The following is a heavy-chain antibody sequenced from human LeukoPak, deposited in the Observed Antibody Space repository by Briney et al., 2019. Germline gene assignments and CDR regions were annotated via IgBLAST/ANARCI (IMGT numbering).Heavy chain of an antibody. Sequence: SQTLSLTCSVSGVSTSVGDYYWTWIRQPPGKGLEWIGYIYYTGSTSYNPSLKSRVTISMDTSKNQFSLKLSSVTAADSAVYYCARSDYSGSGTYTEFDAFDIWGQGPMVTVSS. V-gene: IGHV4-61*08. J-gene: IGHJ3*02. D-gene: IGHD3-10*01. CDR3: ARSDYSGSGTYTEFDAFDI. CDR2: IYYTGST. CDR1: GVSTSVGDYY.